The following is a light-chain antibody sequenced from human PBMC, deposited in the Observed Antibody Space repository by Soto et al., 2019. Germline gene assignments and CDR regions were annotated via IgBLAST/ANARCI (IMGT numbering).Light chain of an antibody. Sequence: EIVLTQSPGTLSLSPGERATLSCRASQSVTSSYLAWYQQIPGQAPRLLIYGTSNRGTGIPDRFIGSGFGTVFTLIISRLGSEDFAVYYCQQYYLLPSWTFGQGTRVE. J-gene: IGKJ1*01. CDR2: GTS. CDR3: QQYYLLPSWT. CDR1: QSVTSSY. V-gene: IGKV3-20*01.